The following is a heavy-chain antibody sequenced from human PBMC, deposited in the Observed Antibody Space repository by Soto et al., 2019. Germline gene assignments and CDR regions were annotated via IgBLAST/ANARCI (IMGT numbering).Heavy chain of an antibody. CDR2: IDPSDSQT. CDR3: ARQIYDSDTGPNFQYYFDS. J-gene: IGHJ4*02. V-gene: IGHV5-10-1*01. Sequence: GEALKILCTVSGDRIAVYWITCVRQEPRKGLDWMGRIDPSDSQTYYSPSFRGHVTISVTKSITTVFLQWSSLRASDTAMYYCARQIYDSDTGPNFQYYFDSWGQGTPVTVSS. D-gene: IGHD3-22*01. CDR1: GDRIAVYW.